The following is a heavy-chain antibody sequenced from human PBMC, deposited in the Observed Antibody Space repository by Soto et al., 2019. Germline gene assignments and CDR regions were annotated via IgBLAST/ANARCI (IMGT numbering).Heavy chain of an antibody. V-gene: IGHV3-23*01. CDR1: GFTFSSYA. CDR2: ISGSGGST. D-gene: IGHD6-13*01. CDR3: AKVGAVAHDFDY. Sequence: GGSLRLSCAASGFTFSSYAMSWVGQAPGKGLEWVSAISGSGGSTYYADSVKGRFTISRDNSKNTLYLQMNSLRAEDTAVYYCAKVGAVAHDFDYWGQGTLVTVSS. J-gene: IGHJ4*02.